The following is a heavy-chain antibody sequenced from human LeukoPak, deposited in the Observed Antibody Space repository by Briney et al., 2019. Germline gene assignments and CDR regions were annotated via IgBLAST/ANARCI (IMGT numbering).Heavy chain of an antibody. CDR2: ISYDGSNK. Sequence: GGSLRLSCAASGFTFSSYSMNWVRQAPGKGLEWVAVISYDGSNKYYADSVKGRFTISRDNSKNTLYLQMNSLRAEDTAVYYCAKPDYGDYLAHWGQGTLVTVSS. D-gene: IGHD4-17*01. CDR3: AKPDYGDYLAH. J-gene: IGHJ4*02. V-gene: IGHV3-30*18. CDR1: GFTFSSYS.